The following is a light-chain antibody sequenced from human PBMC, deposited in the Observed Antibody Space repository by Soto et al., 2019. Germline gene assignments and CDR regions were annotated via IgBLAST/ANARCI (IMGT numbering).Light chain of an antibody. CDR1: SNDVGAYNY. CDR3: CSYAGNNRGV. J-gene: IGLJ3*02. CDR2: EVT. Sequence: QSALTQPPSASGSPGQSVTVSCTGTSNDVGAYNYVSWYQQHPGRAPKLIIYEVTKRPSGVPDRFSGSKSGNTASLTVSGLQAEDEADYYCCSYAGNNRGVFGGGTQLTVL. V-gene: IGLV2-8*01.